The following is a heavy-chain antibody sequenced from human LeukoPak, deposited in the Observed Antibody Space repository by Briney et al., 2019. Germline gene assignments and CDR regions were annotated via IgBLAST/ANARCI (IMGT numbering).Heavy chain of an antibody. J-gene: IGHJ2*01. Sequence: ASVKVSCKASGYTFTSYGNSWVRQAPGQGLEWMGWISAYNGNTNYAQKLQGRVTMTTDTSTSTAYMELRSLRSDDTAVYYCATALRGGSRWILASSHWYFDLWGRGTLVTVSS. D-gene: IGHD3-16*01. CDR1: GYTFTSYG. V-gene: IGHV1-18*01. CDR2: ISAYNGNT. CDR3: ATALRGGSRWILASSHWYFDL.